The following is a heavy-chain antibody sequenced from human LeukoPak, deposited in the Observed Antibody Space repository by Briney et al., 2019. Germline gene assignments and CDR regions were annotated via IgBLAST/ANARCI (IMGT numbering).Heavy chain of an antibody. CDR2: IHYSGTT. CDR1: GDSISSTSYY. D-gene: IGHD6-13*01. J-gene: IGHJ4*02. CDR3: ARRTFSSTYYFFDF. Sequence: SETLSLTCTVSGDSISSTSYYWGWIRQPPGKGLEWIGSIHYSGTTYYNPSLKSRVTISVDTSENQFSLKLSSVTAADTAVYYCARRTFSSTYYFFDFWGPGILVTVSS. V-gene: IGHV4-39*07.